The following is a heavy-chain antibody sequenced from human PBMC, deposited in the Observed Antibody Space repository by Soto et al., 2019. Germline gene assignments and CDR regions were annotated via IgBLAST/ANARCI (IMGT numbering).Heavy chain of an antibody. CDR3: ARDRTGTAAGPIDY. J-gene: IGHJ4*02. CDR1: GFTFSSYG. V-gene: IGHV3-33*01. D-gene: IGHD6-13*01. Sequence: GGSLRLCCAASGFTFSSYGMHWVRQAPGKGLEWVAVIWYDGSNKYYADSVKGRFTISRDNSKNTLYLQMNSLRAEDTAVYYCARDRTGTAAGPIDYWGQGTLVTVSS. CDR2: IWYDGSNK.